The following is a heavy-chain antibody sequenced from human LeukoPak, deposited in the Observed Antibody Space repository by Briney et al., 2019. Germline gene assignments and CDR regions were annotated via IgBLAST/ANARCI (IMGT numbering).Heavy chain of an antibody. Sequence: PSETLSLTCTVSGSSISSNYYWDWIRQPPGKGLEWIGSLYHSGNTYYNPSLKSRVTISVDTSKNQFSLKLRSVTAADTAVYCCARESSSLGQYYFDYWGQGTLVTVSS. D-gene: IGHD3-16*01. CDR3: ARESSSLGQYYFDY. V-gene: IGHV4-38-2*02. CDR1: GSSISSNYY. CDR2: LYHSGNT. J-gene: IGHJ4*02.